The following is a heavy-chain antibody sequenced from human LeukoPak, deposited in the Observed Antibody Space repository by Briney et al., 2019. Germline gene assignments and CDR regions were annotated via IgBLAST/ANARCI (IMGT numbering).Heavy chain of an antibody. CDR2: IYYSGST. D-gene: IGHD3-22*01. V-gene: IGHV4-30-4*01. J-gene: IGHJ4*02. Sequence: PSQTLSLTCTVSGDSISSGDSYWSWIRQPPGKGLEWIGSIYYSGSTYYNPSLKSRLTISVGTSKNQFSLKLSSVTAADTAVYYCARAGQYYFDSAGYFPDYWGQGTLVTVSS. CDR1: GDSISSGDSY. CDR3: ARAGQYYFDSAGYFPDY.